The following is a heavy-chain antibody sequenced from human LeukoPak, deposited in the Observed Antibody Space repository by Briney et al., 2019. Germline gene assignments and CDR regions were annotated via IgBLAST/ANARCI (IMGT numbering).Heavy chain of an antibody. Sequence: GRSLRLSCAASGFTFSSYAMHWVRQAPGKGLEWVAVISYDGSNKYYADSVKGRFTISRDNSKNTLYLQMNSLRAEDTAVYYCARDLDSSGWYTDWGQGTLVTVSS. CDR1: GFTFSSYA. CDR2: ISYDGSNK. D-gene: IGHD6-19*01. V-gene: IGHV3-30-3*01. J-gene: IGHJ4*02. CDR3: ARDLDSSGWYTD.